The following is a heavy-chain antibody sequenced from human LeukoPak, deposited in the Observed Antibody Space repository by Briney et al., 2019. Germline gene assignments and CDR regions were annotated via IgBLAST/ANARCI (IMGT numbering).Heavy chain of an antibody. Sequence: GESLKISXKGSGYSFNSYWIGWVRQRPGKGLEWKGIIYPGDSDTIYSPSFQGQVTISADKSISTAYLQWSSLKASDTAMYYCASRSRGRYSSSWYYFDYWGQGTLVTVSS. CDR1: GYSFNSYW. V-gene: IGHV5-51*01. J-gene: IGHJ4*02. CDR3: ASRSRGRYSSSWYYFDY. D-gene: IGHD6-13*01. CDR2: IYPGDSDT.